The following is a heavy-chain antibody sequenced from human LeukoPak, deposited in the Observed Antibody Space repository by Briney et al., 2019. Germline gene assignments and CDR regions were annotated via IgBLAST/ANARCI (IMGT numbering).Heavy chain of an antibody. J-gene: IGHJ4*02. CDR3: ARPLLYGILTGYYRD. Sequence: GGSLRLSCAASGFTFSSYAMSWVRQAPGKGLEWVSAISGSGGSTYYADSVEGRFTISRDNSKNTLYLQMNSLRAEDTAVYYCARPLLYGILTGYYRDWGQGTLVTVSS. CDR1: GFTFSSYA. V-gene: IGHV3-23*01. D-gene: IGHD3-9*01. CDR2: ISGSGGST.